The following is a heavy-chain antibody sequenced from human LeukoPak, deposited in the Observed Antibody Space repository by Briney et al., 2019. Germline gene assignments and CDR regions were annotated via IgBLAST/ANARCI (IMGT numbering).Heavy chain of an antibody. V-gene: IGHV1-69*13. J-gene: IGHJ4*02. CDR1: GGTFSCYA. CDR3: ARKVGGYSYGHAFDY. Sequence: SVKVSCKASGGTFSCYAISWVRQAPGQGLEWMGGIIPIFGTANYAQKFQGRVTITADESTSTAYMELSSLRSEDTAVYYCARKVGGYSYGHAFDYWGQGTLVTVSS. CDR2: IIPIFGTA. D-gene: IGHD5-18*01.